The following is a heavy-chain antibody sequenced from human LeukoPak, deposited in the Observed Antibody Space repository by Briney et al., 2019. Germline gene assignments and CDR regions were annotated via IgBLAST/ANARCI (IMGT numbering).Heavy chain of an antibody. J-gene: IGHJ6*03. V-gene: IGHV4-59*01. CDR3: ARVNFWSGYLGYYYYYMDV. CDR2: IYYSGST. CDR1: GGSISSYY. Sequence: PSETLSLTCTVSGGSISSYYWSWIRQPPGKGLEWIGYIYYSGSTNYNPSLKSRVTISVDTSKNQFSLKLSSVTAADTAVYYCARVNFWSGYLGYYYYYMDVWSKGTTVTVPS. D-gene: IGHD3-3*01.